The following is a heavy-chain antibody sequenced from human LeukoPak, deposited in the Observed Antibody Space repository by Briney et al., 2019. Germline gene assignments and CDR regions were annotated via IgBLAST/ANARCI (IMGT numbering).Heavy chain of an antibody. CDR3: AKDRTVGASYWYFDL. V-gene: IGHV3-23*01. J-gene: IGHJ2*01. CDR2: ISGSGGSI. D-gene: IGHD1-26*01. CDR1: GFTFSDYA. Sequence: GGSLRLSCTASGFTFSDYAMSWVRQAPGKGLEWVSGISGSGGSIRYADSVKGRFIISGDNSKNTLYLQMNSLRAEDTAVYYCAKDRTVGASYWYFDLWGRGTLVTVSS.